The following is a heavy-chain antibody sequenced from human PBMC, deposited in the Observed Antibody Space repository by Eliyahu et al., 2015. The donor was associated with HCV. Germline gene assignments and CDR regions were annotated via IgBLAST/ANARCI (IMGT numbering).Heavy chain of an antibody. CDR1: GGSFSGYY. V-gene: IGHV4-34*01. Sequence: QVQLQQWGAGLLKPSETLSLTCAVYGGSFSGYYWSWIRQPPGKGLEWIGEINHSGSTNYNPSLKSRVTISVDTSKNQFSLKLSSVTAADTAVYYCARSFRGCLDYWGQGTLVTVSS. CDR2: INHSGST. CDR3: ARSFRGCLDY. D-gene: IGHD3-10*01. J-gene: IGHJ4*02.